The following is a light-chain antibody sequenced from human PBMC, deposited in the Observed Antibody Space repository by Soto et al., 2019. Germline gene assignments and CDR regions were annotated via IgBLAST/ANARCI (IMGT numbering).Light chain of an antibody. J-gene: IGLJ1*01. CDR1: SSDFGGYNY. V-gene: IGLV2-14*01. Sequence: QSVLTQPASVSGSPGQSITISCTGTSSDFGGYNYVSWYQQHPGKAPKVLIYDVSNRPAGVSNRFSGSRSGNTASLTISGLQAEDEADYYCCSYTSSNSLTFGTGTKVTVL. CDR2: DVS. CDR3: CSYTSSNSLT.